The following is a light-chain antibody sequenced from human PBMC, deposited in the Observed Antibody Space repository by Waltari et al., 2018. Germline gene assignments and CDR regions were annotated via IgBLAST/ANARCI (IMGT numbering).Light chain of an antibody. CDR3: QQYDRSPET. CDR1: QSVSSNY. CDR2: GAS. J-gene: IGKJ1*01. V-gene: IGKV3-20*01. Sequence: EIVLTQSPGTLSLSPGESATLSCRASQSVSSNYLAWYQQTPGQAPRLLIYGASYRATGIPDRFSGSGPGTDFTLTISRLEPEDFAVYYCQQYDRSPETFGQGTKVEIK.